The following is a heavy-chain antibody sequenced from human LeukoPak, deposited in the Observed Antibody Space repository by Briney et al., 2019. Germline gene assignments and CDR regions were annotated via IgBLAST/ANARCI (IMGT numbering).Heavy chain of an antibody. J-gene: IGHJ4*02. D-gene: IGHD5-12*01. V-gene: IGHV4-39*01. CDR2: IYFNGST. CDR1: AVSISSSSYY. Sequence: PSETLSLTCTVSAVSISSSSYYWRWIRQPPGKGLELHGSIYFNGSTYSNPSLTSQGTISVDTSKTQFSLRLNSVTAADTAVYYCARYPVYSDYEHGENYCDYWGQGTLVTVSS. CDR3: ARYPVYSDYEHGENYCDY.